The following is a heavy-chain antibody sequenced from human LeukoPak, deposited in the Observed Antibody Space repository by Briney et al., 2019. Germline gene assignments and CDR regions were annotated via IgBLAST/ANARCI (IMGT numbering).Heavy chain of an antibody. Sequence: SETLSLTCTVSGGSISSGDYYWRWIRQPPGKGREWIGYIYYSGSTYYNPSLKSRVTISVDTSKNTFSLKLSSVTAADTDVYYCARGSWHGSGSYYSLFGSWGQGTLVTVSS. D-gene: IGHD3-10*01. CDR1: GGSISSGDYY. CDR2: IYYSGST. J-gene: IGHJ5*02. V-gene: IGHV4-30-4*01. CDR3: ARGSWHGSGSYYSLFGS.